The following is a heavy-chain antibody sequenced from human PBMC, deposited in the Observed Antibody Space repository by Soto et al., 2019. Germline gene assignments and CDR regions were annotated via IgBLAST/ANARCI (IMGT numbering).Heavy chain of an antibody. V-gene: IGHV3-74*01. CDR2: INSDGSST. CDR1: GFTFSSYW. CDR3: ARDSSGWPTPWWFDP. D-gene: IGHD6-19*01. Sequence: GGSLRLSCAASGFTFSSYWMHWVRQAPGKGLVWVSRINSDGSSTSYADSVKGRFTISRDNAKNTLYLQMNSLRAEDTAVYYCARDSSGWPTPWWFDPWGQGTLVTVSS. J-gene: IGHJ5*02.